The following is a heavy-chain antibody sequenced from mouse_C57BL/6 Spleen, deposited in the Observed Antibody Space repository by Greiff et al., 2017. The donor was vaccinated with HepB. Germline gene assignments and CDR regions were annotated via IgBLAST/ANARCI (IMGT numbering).Heavy chain of an antibody. CDR2: IYPGDGDT. V-gene: IGHV1-82*01. CDR3: ARGDYYGSRWYFDV. Sequence: VQLQQSGPELVKPGASVKISCKASGYAFSSSWMNWVKQRPGKGLEWIGRIYPGDGDTNYNGKFKGKATLTADKSSSTAYMQLSSLTSEDSAVYFCARGDYYGSRWYFDVWGPGTTVTVSS. D-gene: IGHD1-1*01. CDR1: GYAFSSSW. J-gene: IGHJ1*01.